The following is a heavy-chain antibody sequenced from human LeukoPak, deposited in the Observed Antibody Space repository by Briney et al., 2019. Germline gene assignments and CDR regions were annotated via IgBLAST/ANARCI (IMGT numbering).Heavy chain of an antibody. J-gene: IGHJ4*02. CDR3: AKEQSTDRAWFVELLG. Sequence: RGSLRLSCAASGFTPSRFATSWGPQAPRKRLEWGSGISDSGNSTYYAYYVKGRITISRDNSKFSLYLQMISLRAEDTALYYCAKEQSTDRAWFVELLGWGQGNMVSVAS. D-gene: IGHD3-10*01. CDR1: GFTPSRFA. CDR2: ISDSGNST. V-gene: IGHV3-23*01.